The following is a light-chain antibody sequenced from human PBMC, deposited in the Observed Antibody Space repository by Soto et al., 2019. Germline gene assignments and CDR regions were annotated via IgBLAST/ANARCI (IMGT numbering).Light chain of an antibody. V-gene: IGKV3-11*01. CDR2: DAS. Sequence: EIVLTQSPATLSLSPGERATLSCRASQSVSSYLAWYQQKPGQAPRLLIYDASNRATGIPARFSGSGSGTDFTLPISSLEPEDFAVYYCQQRSNWPLLTFGQGTRLEIK. J-gene: IGKJ5*01. CDR1: QSVSSY. CDR3: QQRSNWPLLT.